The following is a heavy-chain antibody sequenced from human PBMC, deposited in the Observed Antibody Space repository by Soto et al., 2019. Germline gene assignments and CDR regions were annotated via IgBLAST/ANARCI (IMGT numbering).Heavy chain of an antibody. Sequence: SETLSLTCAVYGGSFSGYYWSWIRQPPGKGLEWIGEINHSGSTNYNPSLKSRVTISVDTSKNQFSLKLSSVTAADTAVYYCARTDSRKFGTYTYYYYGMDVWGQGTTVTVSS. CDR2: INHSGST. V-gene: IGHV4-34*01. CDR1: GGSFSGYY. J-gene: IGHJ6*02. CDR3: ARTDSRKFGTYTYYYYGMDV. D-gene: IGHD6-13*01.